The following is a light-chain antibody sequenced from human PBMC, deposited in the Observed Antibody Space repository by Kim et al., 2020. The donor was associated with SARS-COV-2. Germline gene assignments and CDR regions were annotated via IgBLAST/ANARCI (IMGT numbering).Light chain of an antibody. CDR2: DTS. CDR1: TGTVSSGHY. CDR3: LLSYGGARV. Sequence: PAGSVTLALLSLTGTVSSGHYCHWIQRKPAHAPRTLFSDTSKKHSWTPARFSGSLLGGKAVLIVSGAQPEDEADYYCLLSYGGARVFGGGTQLTVL. J-gene: IGLJ2*01. V-gene: IGLV7-46*01.